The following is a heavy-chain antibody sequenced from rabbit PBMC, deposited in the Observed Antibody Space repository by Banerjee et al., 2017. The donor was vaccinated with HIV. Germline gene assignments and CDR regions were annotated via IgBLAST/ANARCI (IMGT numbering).Heavy chain of an antibody. CDR2: MDAGSSVST. V-gene: IGHV1S45*01. J-gene: IGHJ6*01. D-gene: IGHD4-2*01. Sequence: QEQLEESGGDLVKPEGSLTLTCTASGFTFSSYWICWVRQAPGKGLEWNACMDAGSSVSTYYASWAKGLFSISKTSSTPVTLQMTSLPAADTATYFCARGLLIGDLWGPGTLVTVS. CDR1: GFTFSSYW. CDR3: ARGLLIGDL.